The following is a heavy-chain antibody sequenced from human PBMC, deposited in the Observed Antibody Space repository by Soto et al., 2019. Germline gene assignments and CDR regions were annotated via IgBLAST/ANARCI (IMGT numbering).Heavy chain of an antibody. J-gene: IGHJ6*02. D-gene: IGHD2-15*01. V-gene: IGHV3-30*18. CDR3: AKHRVVVAATNYYYGMDV. Sequence: QVQLVESGGGVVQPGRSLRLSCVASGLTFSNYGMHWVRQAPGKGLEWVAVISYDGSDKYYADSVKGRFITSRDNSKNTLYLQMFTLRAEDTAMYYCAKHRVVVAATNYYYGMDVWGQGTTVTVSS. CDR1: GLTFSNYG. CDR2: ISYDGSDK.